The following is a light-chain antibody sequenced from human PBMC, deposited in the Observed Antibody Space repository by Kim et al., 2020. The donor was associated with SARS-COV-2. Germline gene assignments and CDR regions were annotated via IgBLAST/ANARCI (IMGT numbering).Light chain of an antibody. CDR2: DAS. CDR1: QTVSTY. J-gene: IGKJ1*01. V-gene: IGKV3-15*01. Sequence: VSPGDRAPLSCRASQTVSTYLAWYQQKPGQAPRLLIYDASSGATGIPDRFSGSGSGTEFTLTISSLQSEDLALYYCQQYMDWRVTFGQGTKVDIK. CDR3: QQYMDWRVT.